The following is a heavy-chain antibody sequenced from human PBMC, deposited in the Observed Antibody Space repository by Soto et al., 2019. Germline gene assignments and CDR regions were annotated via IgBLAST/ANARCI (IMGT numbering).Heavy chain of an antibody. D-gene: IGHD2-2*01. CDR2: IKQDGSEK. V-gene: IGHV3-7*01. J-gene: IGHJ3*02. Sequence: EVQLLESGGGLVQPGGSLRLSCAASGFTFSSYWMSWVRQAPGKGLEWVANIKQDGSEKYYVDSVKGRFTISRDNAKNSLYLQMNSLRAEDTAVYYCAREGYCSSTSCYSDAFDIWGQATMVTVSS. CDR1: GFTFSSYW. CDR3: AREGYCSSTSCYSDAFDI.